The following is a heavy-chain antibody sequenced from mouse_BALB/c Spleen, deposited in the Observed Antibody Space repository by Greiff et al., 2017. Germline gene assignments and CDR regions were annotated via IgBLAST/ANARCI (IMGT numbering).Heavy chain of an antibody. CDR3: ARGLYGSSFGY. V-gene: IGHV1-82*01. J-gene: IGHJ2*01. CDR2: IYPGDGDT. CDR1: GYAFSSSW. Sequence: VQLQQSGPELVKPGASVKISCKASGYAFSSSWMNWVKQRPGQGLEWIGRIYPGDGDTNYNGKFKGKATLTADKSSSTAYMQLSSLTSVDSAVYFCARGLYGSSFGYWGQGTTLTVSS. D-gene: IGHD1-1*01.